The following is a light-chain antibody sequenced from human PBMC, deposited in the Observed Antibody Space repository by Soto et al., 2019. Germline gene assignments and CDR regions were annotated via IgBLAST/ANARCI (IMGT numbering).Light chain of an antibody. V-gene: IGKV3-15*01. CDR2: GAS. CDR3: QHYNNCPRT. Sequence: EIVLTQSPAPLSVSPGERATLSCRASQSVSSNLASYQQKPGQAPRLLIYGASTRATGIPARFSGSGSGTEFTLTISSRQSEDFALYYCQHYNNCPRTFGQGTKVEIK. J-gene: IGKJ1*01. CDR1: QSVSSN.